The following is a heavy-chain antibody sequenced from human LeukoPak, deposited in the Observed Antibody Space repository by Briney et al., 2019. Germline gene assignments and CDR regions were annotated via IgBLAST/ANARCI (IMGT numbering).Heavy chain of an antibody. J-gene: IGHJ3*02. CDR2: INHSGST. CDR1: GGSFSGYY. D-gene: IGHD4-17*01. V-gene: IGHV4-34*01. Sequence: PSETLSLTCAVYGGSFSGYYWSWIRQPPGRGLEWIGEINHSGSTNYNPSLKSRVTISVDTSKNQFSLKLSSVTAADTAVYYCARPGYGDYNAFDIWGQGTMVTVSS. CDR3: ARPGYGDYNAFDI.